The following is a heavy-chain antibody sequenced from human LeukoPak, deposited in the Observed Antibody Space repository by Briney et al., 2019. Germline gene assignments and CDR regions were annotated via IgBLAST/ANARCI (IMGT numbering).Heavy chain of an antibody. D-gene: IGHD4-23*01. CDR3: ARVAYGGNYFDY. CDR2: INPYNDNT. V-gene: IGHV1-18*01. Sequence: ASVKVSCKASGYSFTAYVITWVRQAPGQGLERMGWINPYNDNTDYEQNLQGRVTMTTDTSTSTAYMDLRSLRSDDTAVYYCARVAYGGNYFDYWGQGTLVTVSS. CDR1: GYSFTAYV. J-gene: IGHJ4*02.